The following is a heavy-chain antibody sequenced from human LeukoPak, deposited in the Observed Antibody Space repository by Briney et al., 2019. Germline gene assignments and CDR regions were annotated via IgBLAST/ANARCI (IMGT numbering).Heavy chain of an antibody. CDR2: ISSSGSTI. D-gene: IGHD5-24*01. V-gene: IGHV3-48*04. CDR1: GFTFSSYW. J-gene: IGHJ6*03. Sequence: GGSLRLSCAASGFTFSSYWMSWVRQAPGKGLEWVSYISSSGSTIYYADSVKGRFTISRDNAKNSLYLQMNSLRAEDTAVYYCASRDGYKPYYYYYMDVWGKGTTVTVSS. CDR3: ASRDGYKPYYYYYMDV.